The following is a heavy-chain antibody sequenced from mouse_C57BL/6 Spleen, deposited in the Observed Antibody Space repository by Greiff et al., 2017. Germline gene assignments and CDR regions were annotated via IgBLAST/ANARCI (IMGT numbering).Heavy chain of an antibody. J-gene: IGHJ4*01. Sequence: EVMLVESGGGLVKPGGSLKLSCAASGFTFSDYGMHWVRQAPEKGLEWVAYISSGSSTIYYADTVKGRFTISRDNAKNTLFLQMTSLRSEDTAMYYCARSLGLYYYAMDYWGQGTSVTVSS. CDR3: ARSLGLYYYAMDY. CDR1: GFTFSDYG. CDR2: ISSGSSTI. V-gene: IGHV5-17*01. D-gene: IGHD4-1*01.